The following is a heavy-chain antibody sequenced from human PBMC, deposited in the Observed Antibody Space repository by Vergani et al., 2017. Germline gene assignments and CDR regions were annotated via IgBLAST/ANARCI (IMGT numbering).Heavy chain of an antibody. CDR1: GFTFSSYG. Sequence: VQLVESGGVVVQPGGSLRLSCAASGFTFSSYGMHWVRQAPGKGLEWVAVISYDGSNKYYADSVKGRFTISRDNSKNTLYLQMNSLRAEDTAVYYCAKDAGYSQLWGQGTLVTVSS. J-gene: IGHJ4*02. V-gene: IGHV3-30*18. CDR3: AKDAGYSQL. D-gene: IGHD3-22*01. CDR2: ISYDGSNK.